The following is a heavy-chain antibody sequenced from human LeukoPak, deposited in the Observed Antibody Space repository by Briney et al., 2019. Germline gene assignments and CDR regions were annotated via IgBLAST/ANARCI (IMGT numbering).Heavy chain of an antibody. CDR2: INWNGGST. D-gene: IGHD2/OR15-2a*01. CDR3: ARSIYYYYYMDV. V-gene: IGHV3-20*04. CDR1: GFTFDDYA. J-gene: IGHJ6*03. Sequence: GGSLRLSCAASGFTFDDYAMHWVRQAPGKGLEWVSGINWNGGSTGYADSVKGRFTISRDNAKNSLYLQMNSLRAEDTALYYCARSIYYYYYMDVWGKGTTVTVSS.